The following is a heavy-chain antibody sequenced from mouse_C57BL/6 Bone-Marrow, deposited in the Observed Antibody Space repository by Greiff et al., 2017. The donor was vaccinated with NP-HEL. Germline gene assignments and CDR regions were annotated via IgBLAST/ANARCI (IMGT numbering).Heavy chain of an antibody. CDR2: IDPANGNT. V-gene: IGHV14-3*01. CDR3: ARSGGSSFWFAY. D-gene: IGHD1-1*01. Sequence: EVKLVESVAELVRPGASVKLSCTASGFNIKNTYMHWVKQRPEQGLEWIGRIDPANGNTKYAPKFQGKATITADTSSNTAYLRLSSVTSEDTASYYCARSGGSSFWFAYWGQGTLVTVSA. J-gene: IGHJ3*01. CDR1: GFNIKNTY.